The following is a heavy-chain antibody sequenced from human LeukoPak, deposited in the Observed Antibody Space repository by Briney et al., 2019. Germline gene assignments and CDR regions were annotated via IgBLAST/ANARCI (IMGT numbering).Heavy chain of an antibody. Sequence: SETQSLTCTVSGGSISSSFYYWGWIRQPPGKGLEWIGSIYHSGSTYYNPSLKSRVTISVDTSRNQFSLKLTSVTAADTAVYFCARDLPGDMRDAFDIWGQGTMVTVSS. CDR2: IYHSGST. CDR1: GGSISSSFYY. V-gene: IGHV4-39*07. J-gene: IGHJ3*02. CDR3: ARDLPGDMRDAFDI. D-gene: IGHD3-9*01.